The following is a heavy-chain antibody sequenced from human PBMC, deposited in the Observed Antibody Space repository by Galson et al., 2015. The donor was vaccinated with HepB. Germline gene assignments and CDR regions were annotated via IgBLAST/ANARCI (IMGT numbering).Heavy chain of an antibody. V-gene: IGHV3-11*06. CDR3: ARDLRTGSGSYLGVSWYFDL. CDR2: ISSSSSYT. D-gene: IGHD1-26*01. J-gene: IGHJ2*01. Sequence: SLRLSCAASGFTFSDYYMSWIRQAPGKGLEWVSYISSSSSYTNYADSVKGRFTISRDNAKNSLYLQMNSLRAEDTAVYYCARDLRTGSGSYLGVSWYFDLWGRGTLVTVSS. CDR1: GFTFSDYY.